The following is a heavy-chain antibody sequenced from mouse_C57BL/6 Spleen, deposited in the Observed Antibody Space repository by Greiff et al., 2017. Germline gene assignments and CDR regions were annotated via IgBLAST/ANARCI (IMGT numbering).Heavy chain of an antibody. CDR3: TTERGDYEFAY. J-gene: IGHJ3*01. CDR2: IDPENGDT. CDR1: GFNIKDDY. D-gene: IGHD2-4*01. Sequence: EVKLQQSGAELVRPGASVKLSCTASGFNIKDDYMHWVKQRPEQGLEWIGWIDPENGDTEYASKFQGKATITADTSSNTAYLQLSSLTSEDTAVYYCTTERGDYEFAYWGQGTLVTVSA. V-gene: IGHV14-4*01.